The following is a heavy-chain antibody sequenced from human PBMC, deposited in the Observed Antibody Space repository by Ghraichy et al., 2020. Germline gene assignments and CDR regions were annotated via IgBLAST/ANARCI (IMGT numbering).Heavy chain of an antibody. CDR1: GDSVSRNGGA. D-gene: IGHD1-14*01. Sequence: SQTLSLTCAISGDSVSRNGGAWNWIRQSPSRGLEWLGRTHYASKWFDDYAESVKGRITIIPDTSKNQFSLQLDSVTPEDTAVYYCARGQTDYYAMDIWGQGTTVTVSS. V-gene: IGHV6-1*01. CDR2: THYASKWFD. CDR3: ARGQTDYYAMDI. J-gene: IGHJ6*02.